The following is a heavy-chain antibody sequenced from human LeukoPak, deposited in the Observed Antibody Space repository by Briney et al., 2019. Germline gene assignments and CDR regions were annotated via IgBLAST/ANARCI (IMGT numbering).Heavy chain of an antibody. J-gene: IGHJ3*02. D-gene: IGHD1-26*01. CDR2: INSDGSST. Sequence: GGSLRLSCAASGFTFSSYWMHWVRQAPGKGLVLVSRINSDGSSTTYADSVKGRFTISRDNAKNTLYLQMNSLRAEDTAVYYCAKIVGANSQVDAFDIWGQGTLVTVSS. CDR3: AKIVGANSQVDAFDI. CDR1: GFTFSSYW. V-gene: IGHV3-74*01.